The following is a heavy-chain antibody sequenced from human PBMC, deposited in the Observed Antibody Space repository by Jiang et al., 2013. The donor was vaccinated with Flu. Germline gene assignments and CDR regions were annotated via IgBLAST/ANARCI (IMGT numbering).Heavy chain of an antibody. V-gene: IGHV3-7*03. CDR3: VSGYTSGY. CDR1: RFTFSNYW. D-gene: IGHD5-24*01. Sequence: QLLESGGGLVQPGGSLRLSCAASRFTFSNYWMTWVRQAPGKGLEWVANINKDGSDTYYVDSVKGRFTISRDNTKNSLYLEMNGLRAEDTAVYYCVSGYTSGYWGQGTLVTVSS. CDR2: INKDGSDT. J-gene: IGHJ4*02.